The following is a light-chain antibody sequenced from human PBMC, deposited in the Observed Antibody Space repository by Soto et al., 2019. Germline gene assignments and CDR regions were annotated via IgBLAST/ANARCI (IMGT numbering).Light chain of an antibody. J-gene: IGLJ1*01. CDR2: DVA. Sequence: QSALTQPASVSASPGQSITISCTGTSSDVGGSNFVSWYQQHPGKPPKLIIYDVATRPSGVSNRFSGSNSGSTASLIISRLQTEDEADYYCGSFTSSTPYVFVSGTKVPVL. CDR1: SSDVGGSNF. CDR3: GSFTSSTPYV. V-gene: IGLV2-14*03.